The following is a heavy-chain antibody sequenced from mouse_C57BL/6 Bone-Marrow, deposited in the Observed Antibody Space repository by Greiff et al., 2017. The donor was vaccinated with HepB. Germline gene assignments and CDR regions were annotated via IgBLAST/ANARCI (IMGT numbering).Heavy chain of an antibody. CDR2: IWSGGST. Sequence: VQLKESGPGLVQPSQSLSITCTVSGFSLTSYGVHWVRQSPGKGLEWLGVIWSGGSTDYNAAFIYRLSISKDNSKSQVFFKMNSLQADDTAIYYCARKGGDYVLFAYWGQGTLVTVSA. CDR3: ARKGGDYVLFAY. J-gene: IGHJ3*01. D-gene: IGHD2-4*01. V-gene: IGHV2-2*01. CDR1: GFSLTSYG.